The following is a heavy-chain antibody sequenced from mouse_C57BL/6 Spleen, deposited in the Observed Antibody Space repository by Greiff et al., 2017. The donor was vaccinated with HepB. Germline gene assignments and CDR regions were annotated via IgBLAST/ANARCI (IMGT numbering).Heavy chain of an antibody. CDR3: ARGDGYYEWFAY. V-gene: IGHV1-64*01. J-gene: IGHJ3*01. Sequence: QVHVKQSGAELVKPGASVKLSCKASGYTFTSYWMHWVKQRPGQGLEWIGMIHPNSGSTNYNEKFKSKATLTVDKSSSTAYMQLSSLTSEDSAVYYCARGDGYYEWFAYWGQGTLVTVSA. CDR1: GYTFTSYW. CDR2: IHPNSGST. D-gene: IGHD2-3*01.